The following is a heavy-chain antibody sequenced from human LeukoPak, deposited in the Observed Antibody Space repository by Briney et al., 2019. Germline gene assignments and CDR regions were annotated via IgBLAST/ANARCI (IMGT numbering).Heavy chain of an antibody. CDR1: GGSISSYY. J-gene: IGHJ4*02. V-gene: IGHV4-59*12. D-gene: IGHD6-13*01. Sequence: SETLSLTCTVSGGSISSYYWSWIRQPPGKGLEWIGYIYYSGSTNYNPSLKSRVTISVDTSKNQFSLKLSSVTAADTAVYYCARGAVGIAAAGIRFDYWGQGTLVTVSS. CDR3: ARGAVGIAAAGIRFDY. CDR2: IYYSGST.